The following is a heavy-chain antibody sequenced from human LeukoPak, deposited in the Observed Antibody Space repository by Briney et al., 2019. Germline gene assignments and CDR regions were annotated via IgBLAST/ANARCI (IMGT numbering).Heavy chain of an antibody. CDR1: GFTFSSYW. CDR3: ASLRYFNYMDV. CDR2: INSDGSST. V-gene: IGHV3-74*01. J-gene: IGHJ6*03. Sequence: GGSLRLSCAASGFTFSSYWMHWVRQAPGKGLVWVSRINSDGSSTSYADSVKGRFTISRDNAKNTLYLQMNSLRAEDTAVYYCASLRYFNYMDVWGKGTTVTISS. D-gene: IGHD3-9*01.